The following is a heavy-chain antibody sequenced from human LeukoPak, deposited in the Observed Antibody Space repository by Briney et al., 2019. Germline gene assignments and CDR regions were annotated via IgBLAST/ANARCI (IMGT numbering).Heavy chain of an antibody. CDR1: GFTFSSYG. J-gene: IGHJ4*02. CDR3: ARDQGGRITMVRGVIGPYFDY. Sequence: GGSLRLPCAASGFTFSSYGMHWVRQAPGKGLEWVALIRYDGSNKYYADSVKGRFTISRDNSKNTLYLQMNTLRDENTAVYYCARDQGGRITMVRGVIGPYFDYWGQGTLVTVSS. CDR2: IRYDGSNK. V-gene: IGHV3-30*02. D-gene: IGHD3-10*01.